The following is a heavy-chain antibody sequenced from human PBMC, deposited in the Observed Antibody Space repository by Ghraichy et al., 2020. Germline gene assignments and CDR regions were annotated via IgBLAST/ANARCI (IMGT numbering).Heavy chain of an antibody. CDR1: GFTFSIYG. CDR2: MSYDGSKI. V-gene: IGHV3-30*18. Sequence: GGSLRLSCAASGFTFSIYGMHWVRQGPGKGLEWVAVMSYDGSKIYYADSVRGRFTISRDNSKNTLFLQMNSLRAEDTAVYYCAKKYPGGFEAGPDYWGQGTLVTISS. D-gene: IGHD2-8*02. CDR3: AKKYPGGFEAGPDY. J-gene: IGHJ4*02.